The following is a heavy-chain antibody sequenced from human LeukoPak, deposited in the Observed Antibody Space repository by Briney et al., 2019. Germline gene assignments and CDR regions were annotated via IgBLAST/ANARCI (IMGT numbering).Heavy chain of an antibody. J-gene: IGHJ6*02. Sequence: GGSLRLSCAASGFTFSSYGMHWVRQAPGKGLEWVAFIRYDGSNKYYADSVKGRFTISRDNSKSTLYLQMNSLRAEDTAVYYCASTMAWSYYYYGMDVWGQGTTVTVSS. CDR3: ASTMAWSYYYYGMDV. CDR1: GFTFSSYG. D-gene: IGHD3-10*01. V-gene: IGHV3-30*02. CDR2: IRYDGSNK.